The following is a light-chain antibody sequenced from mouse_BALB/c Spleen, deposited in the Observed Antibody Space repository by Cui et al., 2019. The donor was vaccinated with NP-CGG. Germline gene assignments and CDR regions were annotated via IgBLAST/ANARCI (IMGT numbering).Light chain of an antibody. CDR3: ALWYSNHWV. Sequence: QAAVTQASALTPSPAPTVTLTFSSSTGAVTTSNYANWVQEKPDHLFTGLIGGTNNRAPGVPARFSGSLVGDKAALTITGAKTEDEAIYFCALWYSNHWVFGGGTKLTGL. CDR2: GTN. J-gene: IGLJ1*01. V-gene: IGLV1*01. CDR1: TGAVTTSNY.